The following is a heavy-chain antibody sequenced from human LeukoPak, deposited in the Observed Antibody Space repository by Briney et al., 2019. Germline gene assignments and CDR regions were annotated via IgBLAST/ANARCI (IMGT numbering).Heavy chain of an antibody. J-gene: IGHJ4*02. CDR3: ARLRDGDYGGYFDY. D-gene: IGHD4-23*01. CDR2: ISHSGST. CDR1: GGSISGYY. Sequence: SETLSLTCTVSGGSISGYYWSWIRQSPGKGLEWIGHISHSGSTKYNSSLKSRTIISSDTSNNQFSLRLSSVTAADTALYYCARLRDGDYGGYFDYWGQGTLVTVSS. V-gene: IGHV4-59*08.